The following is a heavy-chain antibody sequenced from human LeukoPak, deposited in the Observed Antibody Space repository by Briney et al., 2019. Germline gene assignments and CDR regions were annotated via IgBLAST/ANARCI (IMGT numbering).Heavy chain of an antibody. CDR1: GFTFSSYS. CDR3: ARAVGFWSGYQSYYFDY. CDR2: ISSSSSYI. Sequence: TGGSLRLSCAASGFTFSSYSMNWVRQAPGKGLEWVSSISSSSSYIYYADSVKGRFTISRDNAKNSLYLQMNSLRAEDTAVYYCARAVGFWSGYQSYYFDYWGQGTLVTVSS. V-gene: IGHV3-21*01. D-gene: IGHD3-3*01. J-gene: IGHJ4*02.